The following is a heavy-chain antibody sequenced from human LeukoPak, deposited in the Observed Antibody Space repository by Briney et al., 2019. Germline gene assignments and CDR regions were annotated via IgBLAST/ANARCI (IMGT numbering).Heavy chain of an antibody. V-gene: IGHV4-34*01. Sequence: SETLSLTCAVYGGSFNGYSWSWIRQPPGKGLEWIGEINHSGGTNCNPSLKSRVTISVDTSKNQSSLKLRSVTAADTAVYYCARVCLWGGSCYVYYNGMDVWGQGTTVTVSS. CDR1: GGSFNGYS. CDR2: INHSGGT. D-gene: IGHD2-2*01. CDR3: ARVCLWGGSCYVYYNGMDV. J-gene: IGHJ6*02.